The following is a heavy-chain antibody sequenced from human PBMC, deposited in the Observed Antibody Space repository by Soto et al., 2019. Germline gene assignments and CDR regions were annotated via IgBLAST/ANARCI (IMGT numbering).Heavy chain of an antibody. Sequence: PGGSLRLSCAASGFTFSSYGMHWVRQAPGKGLEWVAVIWYDGSNKYYADSVKGRFTISRDNSKNTLYLQMNSLRAEDTAVYYCVLYYYDSSGYPIGVEAHYYYYGMDVWGQGTTVTVSS. V-gene: IGHV3-33*01. CDR1: GFTFSSYG. CDR3: VLYYYDSSGYPIGVEAHYYYYGMDV. J-gene: IGHJ6*02. D-gene: IGHD3-22*01. CDR2: IWYDGSNK.